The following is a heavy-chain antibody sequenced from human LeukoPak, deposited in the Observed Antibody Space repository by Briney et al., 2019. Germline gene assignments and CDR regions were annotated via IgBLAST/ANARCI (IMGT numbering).Heavy chain of an antibody. Sequence: GGSLRLSCAASGLTFSNYNMNSVRQAPGKGLEWLSSISSSNNYIYYADSVKGRFTISRDNAKNSLYLQMNSLRAEDTAVYYCARRSPNYYFDYWGQGTPVTVSS. CDR2: ISSSNNYI. CDR1: GLTFSNYN. J-gene: IGHJ4*02. CDR3: ARRSPNYYFDY. V-gene: IGHV3-21*01.